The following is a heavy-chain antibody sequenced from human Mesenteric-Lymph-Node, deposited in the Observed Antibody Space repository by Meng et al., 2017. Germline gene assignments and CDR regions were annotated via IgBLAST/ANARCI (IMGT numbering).Heavy chain of an antibody. J-gene: IGHJ4*02. Sequence: HVRWQECGPGPVKPSGTLSLTCAVSGGSISSSNWWSGVRQPPGKVLEWIGEIYHSGSTNYNPSLKSRVTISVDKSKNQFSLKLSSVTAADTAVYYCARDYYYDSSGYRIFDYWGQGTLVTVSS. D-gene: IGHD3-22*01. V-gene: IGHV4-4*02. CDR1: GGSISSSNW. CDR3: ARDYYYDSSGYRIFDY. CDR2: IYHSGST.